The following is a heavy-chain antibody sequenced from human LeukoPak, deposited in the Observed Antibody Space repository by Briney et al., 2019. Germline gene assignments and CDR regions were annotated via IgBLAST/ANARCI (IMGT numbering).Heavy chain of an antibody. V-gene: IGHV4-59*08. J-gene: IGHJ5*02. CDR2: MYYSGTT. CDR3: ARHDNYPGFGRGFDP. CDR1: GDSMSGYY. Sequence: PSETLSLTCSVSGDSMSGYYWSWIRQPPGKGLEWIGYMYYSGTTSYNPSLKSRVTLSTDTSKNHISLKLYSVTAADTAVYYCARHDNYPGFGRGFDPWGQGFLVTVTS. D-gene: IGHD3-10*01.